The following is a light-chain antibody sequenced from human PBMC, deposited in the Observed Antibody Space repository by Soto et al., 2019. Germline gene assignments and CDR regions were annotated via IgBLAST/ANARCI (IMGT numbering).Light chain of an antibody. V-gene: IGKV3-15*01. CDR3: MQYNKWPLRT. CDR2: DAS. J-gene: IGKJ1*01. CDR1: QSVFSK. Sequence: EMVMTQSPATLSVSPGERVTISCRASQSVFSKLAWYQQRPCQAPTLLIFDASARAPGIPARFSGSGSGTEFTPTINSLQSEDFGVYFCMQYNKWPLRTFGQGTKLDIK.